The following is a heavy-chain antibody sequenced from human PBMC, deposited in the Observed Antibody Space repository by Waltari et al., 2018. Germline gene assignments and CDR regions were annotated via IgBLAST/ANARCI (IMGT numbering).Heavy chain of an antibody. D-gene: IGHD6-13*01. V-gene: IGHV1-2*06. CDR1: GFTFSSYA. J-gene: IGHJ4*02. CDR3: AILAAAGVDY. Sequence: QVQLVESGGGVVQPGRSLRLSCAASGFTFSSYAMHWVRQAPGKGIEWMGRIKPNSGGTNYAQKFQGRVTMTRDTSISTAYMELSRLRSDDTAVYYCAILAAAGVDYWGQGTLVTVSS. CDR2: IKPNSGGT.